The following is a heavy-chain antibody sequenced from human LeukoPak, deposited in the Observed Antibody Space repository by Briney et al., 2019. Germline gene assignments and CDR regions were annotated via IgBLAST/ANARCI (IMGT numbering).Heavy chain of an antibody. Sequence: ASVKVSCKASGYTFTGYYMHWVRRAPGQGREWMGRINPNSGGTNYAQKFQGRVTMTRDTSMSTAYMELSRLRSDDTAVYYCARFDSSGYYLDYWGQGTLVTVSS. CDR1: GYTFTGYY. J-gene: IGHJ4*02. CDR2: INPNSGGT. CDR3: ARFDSSGYYLDY. D-gene: IGHD3-22*01. V-gene: IGHV1-2*06.